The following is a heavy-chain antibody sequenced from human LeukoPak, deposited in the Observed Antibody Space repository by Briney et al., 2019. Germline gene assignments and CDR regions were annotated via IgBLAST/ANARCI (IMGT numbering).Heavy chain of an antibody. CDR2: LYSGGDT. V-gene: IGHV3-66*01. CDR1: GFTVSSNY. D-gene: IGHD3-22*01. CDR3: ARYYYDSSRGFDP. J-gene: IGHJ5*02. Sequence: GGSLRLSCAASGFTVSSNYMSWVRQAPGKGLEWVSVLYSGGDTYYADSVKGRFTISRDNFKNTLYLQMNSLRAEDTAVYYCARYYYDSSRGFDPWGQGTLVTVSS.